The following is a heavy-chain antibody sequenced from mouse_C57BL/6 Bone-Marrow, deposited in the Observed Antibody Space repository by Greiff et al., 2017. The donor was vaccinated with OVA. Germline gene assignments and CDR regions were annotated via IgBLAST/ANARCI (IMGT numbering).Heavy chain of an antibody. V-gene: IGHV5-9*01. CDR3: ARHYYGSSHYYAMDY. J-gene: IGHJ4*01. D-gene: IGHD1-1*01. CDR2: ISGGGGNT. Sequence: EVQRVESGGGLVKPGGSLKLSCAASGFTFSSYTMSWVRQTPEKRLEWVATISGGGGNTYYPDSVKGRFTISRDNAKNTLYLQMSSLRSEDTALYYCARHYYGSSHYYAMDYWGQGTSVTVSS. CDR1: GFTFSSYT.